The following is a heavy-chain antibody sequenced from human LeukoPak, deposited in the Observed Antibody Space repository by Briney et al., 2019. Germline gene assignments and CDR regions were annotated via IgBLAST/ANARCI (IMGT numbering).Heavy chain of an antibody. D-gene: IGHD5-24*01. CDR2: FDPEDGET. CDR3: ATSKGLEMATIGHFDY. J-gene: IGHJ4*02. CDR1: GYTLTELS. Sequence: ASVTVSCTVSGYTLTELSMHWVRQAPGKGLEWMGGFDPEDGETIYAQKFQGRVTMTEDTSTDTAYMELSSLRSEDTAVYYCATSKGLEMATIGHFDYWGQGTLVTVSS. V-gene: IGHV1-24*01.